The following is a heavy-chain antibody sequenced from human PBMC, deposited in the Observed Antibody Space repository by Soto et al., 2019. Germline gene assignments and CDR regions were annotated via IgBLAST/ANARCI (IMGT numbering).Heavy chain of an antibody. V-gene: IGHV3-30*18. CDR1: GFTFSSYG. CDR3: AKAAVAGTFDY. D-gene: IGHD6-19*01. Sequence: QVQLVESGGGVVQPGRSLRLSCAASGFTFSSYGMHWVRQAPGKGLEWVAVISYDGSNKYYADSVKGRFTISRDNSKNTLYLQMNSLRAEDTAVYYCAKAAVAGTFDYWGQGTLVTVSS. CDR2: ISYDGSNK. J-gene: IGHJ4*02.